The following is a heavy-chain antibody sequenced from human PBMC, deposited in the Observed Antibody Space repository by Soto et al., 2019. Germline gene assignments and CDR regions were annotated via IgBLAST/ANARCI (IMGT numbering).Heavy chain of an antibody. J-gene: IGHJ4*02. D-gene: IGHD3-22*01. CDR2: INPNSGDT. V-gene: IGHV1-2*02. Sequence: ASVKVSCKASGYTFTGDSLHWVRQAPGQGLEWMGWINPNSGDTNYAQNFQGRVTMTRDTSISTAYMELSSLRSDDTAVYYCARVHYYDNRGYYHAFDYWGQGPLVTVYS. CDR1: GYTFTGDS. CDR3: ARVHYYDNRGYYHAFDY.